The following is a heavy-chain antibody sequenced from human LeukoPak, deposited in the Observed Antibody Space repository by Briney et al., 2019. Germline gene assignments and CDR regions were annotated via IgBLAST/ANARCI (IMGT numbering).Heavy chain of an antibody. V-gene: IGHV1-2*02. D-gene: IGHD3-10*01. Sequence: ASVKVSCKASGYTFTGYYMHWVRQAPGQGLEWMGWINPNSGGTNYAQKFQGRVTMTRDTSISTAYMELSRLRSDDTAVYYCATSPLWFALSYDMDVWGKGTTVTGSS. CDR1: GYTFTGYY. J-gene: IGHJ6*03. CDR3: ATSPLWFALSYDMDV. CDR2: INPNSGGT.